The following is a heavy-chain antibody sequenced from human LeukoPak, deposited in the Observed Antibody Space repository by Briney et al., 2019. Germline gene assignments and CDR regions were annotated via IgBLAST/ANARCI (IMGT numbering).Heavy chain of an antibody. J-gene: IGHJ3*02. CDR3: AREIGGTMVRGATYDAFDI. CDR2: IYYTGST. CDR1: GGSISSSSYY. Sequence: PSETLSLTCTVSGGSISSSSYYWGWIRQPPGKGLEWIGCIYYTGSTYYNPSLKSRVTISVGTSKNQFSLKLSSVTAADTAVYYCAREIGGTMVRGATYDAFDIWGQGTMVTVSS. V-gene: IGHV4-39*07. D-gene: IGHD3-10*01.